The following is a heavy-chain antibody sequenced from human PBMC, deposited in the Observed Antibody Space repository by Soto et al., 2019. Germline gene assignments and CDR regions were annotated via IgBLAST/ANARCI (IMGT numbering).Heavy chain of an antibody. CDR3: AKDSGSIRADSGYDYSYYYYGMDV. D-gene: IGHD5-12*01. CDR1: GFTFSSYA. Sequence: GGSLRLSCAASGFTFSSYAMSWVRQAPGKGLEWVSAISGSGGSTYYADSVKGRFTISRDNSKNTLYLQMNSLRAEDTAVYYCAKDSGSIRADSGYDYSYYYYGMDVWGQGTTVTVSS. V-gene: IGHV3-23*01. J-gene: IGHJ6*02. CDR2: ISGSGGST.